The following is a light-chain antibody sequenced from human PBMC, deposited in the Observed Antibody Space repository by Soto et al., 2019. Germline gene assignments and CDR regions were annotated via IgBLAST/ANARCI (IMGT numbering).Light chain of an antibody. CDR3: SSYTSSSLYV. J-gene: IGLJ1*01. CDR1: SSDVGGSNY. CDR2: DVS. Sequence: QSALTQPASVSGSPGQSITISCTGTSSDVGGSNYVSWYQQLPGKAPKLMIYDVSDRPSGVSNRFSGSKSGNTASLTISGLRAEDEADYYCSSYTSSSLYVFGTGTQLTVL. V-gene: IGLV2-14*01.